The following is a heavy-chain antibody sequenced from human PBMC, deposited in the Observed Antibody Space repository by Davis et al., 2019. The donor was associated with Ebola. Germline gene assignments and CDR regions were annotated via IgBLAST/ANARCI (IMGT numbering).Heavy chain of an antibody. CDR3: ARDDIAAAGHYFDY. Sequence: SGKVSCKASGGTFSSYAVSWVRQAPGQGLEWMGGIIPIFGTANYAQKFQGRVTITADESTSTAYMELSSLRSEDTAVYYCARDDIAAAGHYFDYWDQGTLVTVSS. D-gene: IGHD6-13*01. CDR2: IIPIFGTA. CDR1: GGTFSSYA. J-gene: IGHJ4*02. V-gene: IGHV1-69*13.